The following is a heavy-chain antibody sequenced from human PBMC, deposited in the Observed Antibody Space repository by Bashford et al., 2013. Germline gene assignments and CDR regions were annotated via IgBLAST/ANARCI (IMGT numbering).Heavy chain of an antibody. CDR1: GYTFTITSYG. D-gene: IGHD3-3*01. V-gene: IGHV1-2*02. CDR2: INSNSGGT. Sequence: ASVKVSCKASGYTFTITSYGISWVRQAPGQGLEWMGWINSNSGGTNYAQKFQGRVTMTRDTSISTAYMELSRLRSDDTAVYYCTRTFYFQTAGFYDYNYWGQGTLVTVSS. J-gene: IGHJ4*02. CDR3: TRTFYFQTAGFYDYNY.